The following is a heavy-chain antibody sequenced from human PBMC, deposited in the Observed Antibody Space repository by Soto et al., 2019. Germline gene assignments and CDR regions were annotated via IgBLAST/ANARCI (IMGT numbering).Heavy chain of an antibody. V-gene: IGHV4-31*03. J-gene: IGHJ4*02. CDR1: GGSISSGGYY. CDR3: AREWSSSSWYDY. D-gene: IGHD6-13*01. CDR2: IYYSGST. Sequence: SETLSLTCTVSGGSISSGGYYWSWIRQHPGKGLEWIGYIYYSGSTYYNPSLKSRVTISVDTSKNQFSLKLSSVTAADTAVYYCAREWSSSSWYDYWGQGTLVTVSS.